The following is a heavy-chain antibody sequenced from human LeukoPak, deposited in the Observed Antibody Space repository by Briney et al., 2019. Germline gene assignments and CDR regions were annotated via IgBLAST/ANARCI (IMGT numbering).Heavy chain of an antibody. CDR2: ISYDGSNK. CDR1: GFTFSSYG. J-gene: IGHJ4*02. Sequence: PGRSLRLSCAASGFTFSSYGMHWVRQAPGKGLEWVAVISYDGSNKYYADSVKGRFTISRDNSKNTLYLQMNSLRAEDTAVYYCAKPPLGDSSGYYPGYFDYWGQGTLVTVSS. V-gene: IGHV3-30*18. D-gene: IGHD3-22*01. CDR3: AKPPLGDSSGYYPGYFDY.